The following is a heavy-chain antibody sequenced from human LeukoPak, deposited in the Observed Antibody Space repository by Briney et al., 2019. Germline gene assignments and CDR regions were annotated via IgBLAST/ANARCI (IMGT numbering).Heavy chain of an antibody. CDR3: ARVELRYFDWCPPDY. CDR1: GFTFSSYS. Sequence: PGGSLRLSCAASGFTFSSYSMNWVRQAPGKGLEWVSYISSSSSTIYHADSVKGRFTISRDNAKNSLYMQMNSLRDEDTAVYYCARVELRYFDWCPPDYWGQGTLVTVSS. J-gene: IGHJ4*02. V-gene: IGHV3-48*02. D-gene: IGHD3-9*01. CDR2: ISSSSSTI.